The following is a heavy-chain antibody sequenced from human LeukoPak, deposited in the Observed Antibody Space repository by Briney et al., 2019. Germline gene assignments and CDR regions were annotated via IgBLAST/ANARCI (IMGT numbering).Heavy chain of an antibody. CDR3: ARVSGYSGYDTLDY. V-gene: IGHV3-66*01. Sequence: GGSLRLSCAASGFTISSNYMNWVRQAPGKGLEWVSVISTGGTTYYANSVQGRFTISRDYSKNTLYLEMNNLRAEDTAVYYYARVSGYSGYDTLDYWGQGTLVTVS. D-gene: IGHD5-12*01. J-gene: IGHJ4*02. CDR2: ISTGGTT. CDR1: GFTISSNY.